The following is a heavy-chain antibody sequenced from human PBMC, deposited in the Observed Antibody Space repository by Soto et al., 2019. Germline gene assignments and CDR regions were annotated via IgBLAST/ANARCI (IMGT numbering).Heavy chain of an antibody. V-gene: IGHV1-18*04. Sequence: GASVKVSCKASGCTFNYYGISCVLQAPLQWLEWVGWISAHNGDTKYAQNLQGRLTLTTDTSTSTAYMELTSLTSDDTAVYYCARDWSRYFDSSGLMWFYWGQGTLVTSPQ. D-gene: IGHD3-22*01. CDR1: GCTFNYYG. J-gene: IGHJ4*02. CDR2: ISAHNGDT. CDR3: ARDWSRYFDSSGLMWFY.